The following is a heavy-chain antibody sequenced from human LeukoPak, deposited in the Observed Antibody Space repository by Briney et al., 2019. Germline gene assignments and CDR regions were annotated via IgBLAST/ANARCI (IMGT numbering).Heavy chain of an antibody. D-gene: IGHD3-10*01. CDR3: ARDSGSYGSGSYGY. V-gene: IGHV1-8*01. J-gene: IGHJ4*02. CDR2: MNPNRGNT. CDR1: GYTFTSYD. Sequence: ASVKVSCKASGYTFTSYDINWVRQATGQGLEWMGWMNPNRGNTGYAQKFQGRVTMTRNTSINTAYMEVSSLRSEDTAVYYCARDSGSYGSGSYGYWGQGTLVTVSS.